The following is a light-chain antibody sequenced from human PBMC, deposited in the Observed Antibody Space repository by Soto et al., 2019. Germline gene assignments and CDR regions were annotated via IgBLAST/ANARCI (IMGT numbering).Light chain of an antibody. J-gene: IGKJ1*01. V-gene: IGKV4-1*01. CDR3: QQYYSPPWT. Sequence: SQSPGSLALTLGEGATINNKSSQTDFYRSNNKNYLAWYQQKQGQPXKXXIYWASTRESGVPDRFSGTGSGPDSTIACGSLKAEDAVVHAGQQYYSPPWTFRQGTKVDIK. CDR1: QTDFYRSNNKNY. CDR2: WAS.